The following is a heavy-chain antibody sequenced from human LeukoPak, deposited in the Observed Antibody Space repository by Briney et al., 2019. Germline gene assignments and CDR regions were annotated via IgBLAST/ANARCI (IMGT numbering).Heavy chain of an antibody. J-gene: IGHJ4*02. CDR2: INHSGST. D-gene: IGHD6-13*01. CDR3: ARQQLVPNFDY. CDR1: GGSFSGYY. V-gene: IGHV4-34*01. Sequence: SETLSLTCAAYGGSFSGYYWSWIRQPPGKGLEWIGEINHSGSTNYNPSLKSRVTISVDTSKNQFSLKLSSVTAADTAVYYCARQQLVPNFDYWGQGTLVAVSS.